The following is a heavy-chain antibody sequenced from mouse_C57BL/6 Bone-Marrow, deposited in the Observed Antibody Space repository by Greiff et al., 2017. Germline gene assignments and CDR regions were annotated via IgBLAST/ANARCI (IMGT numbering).Heavy chain of an antibody. CDR2: GDT. J-gene: IGHJ3*01. Sequence: QVQLQQSGPELVKPGASVKISCKASGYAFSSSWMNWVKQRPGKGLEWIGDTNYNGKFKGKATLTADKSSSTAYMQLSSLTSEDSAVYFCARFWGNYGAYWGQGTLVTVSA. CDR1: GYAFSSSW. CDR3: ARFWGNYGAY. V-gene: IGHV1-82*01. D-gene: IGHD2-1*01.